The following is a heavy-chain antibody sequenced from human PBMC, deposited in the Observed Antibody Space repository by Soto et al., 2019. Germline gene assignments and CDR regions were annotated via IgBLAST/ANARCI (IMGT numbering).Heavy chain of an antibody. D-gene: IGHD2-2*02. CDR1: GFTFSDYA. J-gene: IGHJ4*02. CDR2: ISAGGST. V-gene: IGHV3-23*01. CDR3: ANVPIWCSSTSCYTEGFDY. Sequence: VGSLRLSCTASGFTFSDYAMSWVRQPPGKGLEWVSVISAGGSTYYADSVKGRFTVSRANSKNTLYLQMNSLRAEDTAVYYCANVPIWCSSTSCYTEGFDYWGQGTLVTVSS.